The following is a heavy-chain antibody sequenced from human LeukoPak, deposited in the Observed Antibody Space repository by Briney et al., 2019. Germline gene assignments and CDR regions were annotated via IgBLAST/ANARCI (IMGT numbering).Heavy chain of an antibody. CDR1: GGSISSGGYY. CDR3: ARGDPDAFDI. J-gene: IGHJ3*02. V-gene: IGHV4-31*03. Sequence: SETLSLTCTVSGGSISSGGYYWSWIRQHPGTGLEWIGYIYYSGSTYYNPSLKSRVTISVDTSKNQFSLQLNSVTPEDTAVYYCARGDPDAFDIWGQGTMVTVSS. CDR2: IYYSGST.